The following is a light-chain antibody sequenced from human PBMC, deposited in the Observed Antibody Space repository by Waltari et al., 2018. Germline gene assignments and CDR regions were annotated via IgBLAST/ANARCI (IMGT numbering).Light chain of an antibody. CDR3: NSRDSSGNPLYV. CDR1: SLRSYY. V-gene: IGLV3-19*01. J-gene: IGLJ1*01. Sequence: SSELTQDPAVSVALGQTVRITCQGDSLRSYYASWYQQKPGQAPVLVIYGKNNRPSGTPHRFSGSNSGNTASLTITGAQGEDEADYYCNSRDSSGNPLYVFGTGTKVTVL. CDR2: GKN.